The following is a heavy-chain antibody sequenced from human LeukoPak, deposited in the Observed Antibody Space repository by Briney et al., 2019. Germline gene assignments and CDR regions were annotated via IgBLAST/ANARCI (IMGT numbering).Heavy chain of an antibody. CDR2: INPSDGST. V-gene: IGHV1-46*01. CDR1: GYTFTTYY. CDR3: VRSGCDGGSCFFDY. D-gene: IGHD2-15*01. Sequence: GASVKVSCKASGYTFTTYYIHWVRQAPGQGLEWMGIINPSDGSTSYAQKFQGRVTMTRDMSTSTVYMELSSLRSEDTAVYYCVRSGCDGGSCFFDYWGQGTPVTVSS. J-gene: IGHJ4*02.